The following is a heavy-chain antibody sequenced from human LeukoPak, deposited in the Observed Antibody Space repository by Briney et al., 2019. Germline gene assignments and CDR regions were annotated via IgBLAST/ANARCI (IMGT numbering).Heavy chain of an antibody. Sequence: GGSLRLSCAASGFTFSSYAMHWVRQAPGKGLEWVAVISYDGSNKYYADSVKGRFTISRDNSKNTLYLQMNSLRAEDTAVYYCARALVIYVEHGMDVWGQGTTVTVSS. CDR1: GFTFSSYA. V-gene: IGHV3-30*04. CDR2: ISYDGSNK. J-gene: IGHJ6*02. CDR3: ARALVIYVEHGMDV. D-gene: IGHD1-1*01.